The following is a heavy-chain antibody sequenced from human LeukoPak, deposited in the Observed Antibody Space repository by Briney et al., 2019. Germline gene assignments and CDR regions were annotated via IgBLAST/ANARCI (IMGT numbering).Heavy chain of an antibody. CDR3: ARDSGEWELLFDY. Sequence: PGGSLRLSCAASGFTFSSYAMHWVRQAPGKGLEWVAVISYDGSNKYYADSVKGRFTISRDNSKNTLYLQMNSLRAEDTAVYYCARDSGEWELLFDYWGQGTLVTVSS. J-gene: IGHJ4*02. CDR1: GFTFSSYA. V-gene: IGHV3-30-3*01. D-gene: IGHD1-26*01. CDR2: ISYDGSNK.